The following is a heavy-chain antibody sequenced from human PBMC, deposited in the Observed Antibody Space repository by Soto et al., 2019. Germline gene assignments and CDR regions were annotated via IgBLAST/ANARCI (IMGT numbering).Heavy chain of an antibody. CDR1: GFSFTNYA. J-gene: IGHJ6*01. CDR3: ARDHRDWSCGGCDPQQKYFFGMDA. CDR2: ISYHGSNK. V-gene: IGHV3-30*03. Sequence: QAGGSLRLSCAVSGFSFTNYAMHWVRQAPGKGLEWVAVISYHGSNKFYADSVKGRFTISRGSSKNTLDLQMTRLRPEDTAVYYCARDHRDWSCGGCDPQQKYFFGMDAWGQGTTVTVSS. D-gene: IGHD2-15*01.